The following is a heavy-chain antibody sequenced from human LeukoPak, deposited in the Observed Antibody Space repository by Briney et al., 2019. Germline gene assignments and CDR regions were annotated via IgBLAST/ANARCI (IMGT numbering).Heavy chain of an antibody. V-gene: IGHV4-59*08. CDR3: ARHLADCGDCYIPNYFYGMDV. J-gene: IGHJ6*02. CDR2: IYKSGGT. D-gene: IGHD2-21*02. Sequence: PETLSLSCTVSGGSLSGNAWSWIRQTPEKGLEWIGYIYKSGGTKYNPSLKGRVTISPDTSKNQFSLKLRSVAAADTAVYYCARHLADCGDCYIPNYFYGMDVWGQGAAVTVSS. CDR1: GGSLSGNA.